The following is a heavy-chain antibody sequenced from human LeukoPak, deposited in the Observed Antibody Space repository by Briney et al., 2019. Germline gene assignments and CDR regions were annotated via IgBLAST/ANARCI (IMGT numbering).Heavy chain of an antibody. Sequence: GASVKVSCKASGYTFTSYGISWVRQAPGQGLEWMGWISAYNGNTNYAQKLQGRVTMTTDTSTSTAYMELRSLRSDDTAMYYCASSNYYDSSDYYSLHYWGQGTLVTVSS. CDR1: GYTFTSYG. V-gene: IGHV1-18*01. CDR2: ISAYNGNT. D-gene: IGHD3-22*01. CDR3: ASSNYYDSSDYYSLHY. J-gene: IGHJ4*02.